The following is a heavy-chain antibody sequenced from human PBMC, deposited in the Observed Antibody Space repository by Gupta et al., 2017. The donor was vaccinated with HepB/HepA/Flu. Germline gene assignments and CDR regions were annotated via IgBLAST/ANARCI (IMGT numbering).Heavy chain of an antibody. J-gene: IGHJ3*01. Sequence: EVQLLESGGGLVQPGGSLRLSCAASGITFRNYAMTWVRQPPGKGLEWLATVSGDGNETFYADSVKGQFTISRENSKDTPYLQMNGLRAEDTAIYYCEKGGHYRSVDVWGQGTMVTVSS. CDR1: GITFRNYA. D-gene: IGHD4-11*01. CDR3: EKGGHYRSVDV. V-gene: IGHV3-23*01. CDR2: VSGDGNET.